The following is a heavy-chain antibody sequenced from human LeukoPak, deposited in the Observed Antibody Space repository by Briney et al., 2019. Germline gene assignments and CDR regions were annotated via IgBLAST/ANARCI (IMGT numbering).Heavy chain of an antibody. J-gene: IGHJ3*02. Sequence: GGSLRLSCAASGFTFSSYSTNWVRQAPGKGLEWVPSISSSSSYIYYADSVKGRFTISRDNAKNSLYLQMDSLRAEDTAVYYCARGRTGIAAAGKRADDAFDIWGQGTMVTVSS. CDR2: ISSSSSYI. D-gene: IGHD6-13*01. CDR3: ARGRTGIAAAGKRADDAFDI. CDR1: GFTFSSYS. V-gene: IGHV3-21*01.